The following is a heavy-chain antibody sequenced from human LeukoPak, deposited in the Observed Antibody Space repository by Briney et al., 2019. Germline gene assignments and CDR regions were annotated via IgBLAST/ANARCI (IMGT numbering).Heavy chain of an antibody. CDR1: GYTFTNNY. CDR3: ARTVGGYFDWLLPLRVPLPSSSYYYYMDV. CDR2: INAGNGNT. D-gene: IGHD3-9*01. V-gene: IGHV1-3*03. Sequence: ASVKVSCKASGYTFTNNYMHWVRQAPGQRLEWMGWINAGNGNTKYSQEFQGRVTITRDTSASTAYMELSSLRSEDMAVYYCARTVGGYFDWLLPLRVPLPSSSYYYYMDVWGKGTTVTVSS. J-gene: IGHJ6*03.